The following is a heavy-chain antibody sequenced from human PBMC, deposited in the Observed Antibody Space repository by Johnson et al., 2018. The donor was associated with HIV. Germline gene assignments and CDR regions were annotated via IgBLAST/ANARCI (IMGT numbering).Heavy chain of an antibody. CDR2: ISYDGSNK. J-gene: IGHJ3*02. CDR1: GFTFSSYA. Sequence: QVQLVESGGGVVQPGRSLRLSCAASGFTFSSYAMHWVRQAPGKGLEWVAVISYDGSNKNYADSVKGRFTISRDNPKNTLYLQMNSLRAEDTALYYCAREKLELGIDAFDIWGQGTMVTVSS. D-gene: IGHD1-7*01. CDR3: AREKLELGIDAFDI. V-gene: IGHV3-30*04.